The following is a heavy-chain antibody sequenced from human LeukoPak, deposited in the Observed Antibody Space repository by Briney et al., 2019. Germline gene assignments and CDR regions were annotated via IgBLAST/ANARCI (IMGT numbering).Heavy chain of an antibody. Sequence: GGSLRLSCAASEFTVSSNYMSWVRHAPGKGLEWASVIYSGGSTNYADSLKGRFIISRDNSKNTLYLQMNTLIPEDTAVYFCARGARGAWSYAFDLWGRGTMVTVSS. CDR1: EFTVSSNY. D-gene: IGHD6-19*01. CDR3: ARGARGAWSYAFDL. CDR2: IYSGGST. V-gene: IGHV3-66*02. J-gene: IGHJ3*01.